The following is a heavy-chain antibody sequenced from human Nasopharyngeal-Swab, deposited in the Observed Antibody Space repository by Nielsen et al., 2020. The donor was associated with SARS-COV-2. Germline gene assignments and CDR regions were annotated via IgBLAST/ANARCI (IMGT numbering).Heavy chain of an antibody. D-gene: IGHD3-22*01. CDR2: IRYDGSNK. J-gene: IGHJ3*02. Sequence: GESLKISCAASGFTFSSYGMHWVRQAPGKGLEWVAFIRYDGSNKYYADSVKGRFTISRDNSRNTLYLQMNSLRAEDTAIYYCAGGSSGYSYAFDIWGQGTMVTVSS. V-gene: IGHV3-30*02. CDR1: GFTFSSYG. CDR3: AGGSSGYSYAFDI.